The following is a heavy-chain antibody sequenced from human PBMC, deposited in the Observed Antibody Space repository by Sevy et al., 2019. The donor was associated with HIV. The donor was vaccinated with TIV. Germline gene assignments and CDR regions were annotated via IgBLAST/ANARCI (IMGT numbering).Heavy chain of an antibody. CDR3: VRDSSGLS. V-gene: IGHV3-21*01. Sequence: GGSLRLSCAASGFPLRKYSMNWVRQAPGKGLEWVSLISGNSTYIYYSDSVKGRFTISRDNAENSLFLQMNSLRAEDTAVYYCVRDSSGLSWGQGSLVTVSS. CDR2: ISGNSTYI. J-gene: IGHJ4*02. CDR1: GFPLRKYS. D-gene: IGHD6-19*01.